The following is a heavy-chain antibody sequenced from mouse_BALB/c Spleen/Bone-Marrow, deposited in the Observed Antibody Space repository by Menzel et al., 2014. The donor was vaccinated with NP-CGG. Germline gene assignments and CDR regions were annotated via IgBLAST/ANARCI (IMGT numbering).Heavy chain of an antibody. Sequence: QVQLQQPGAELATPGASVMMSCKASGYTFTSYWMHWVKQRPGQALEWIGYINPSTGYTEFNQKFKDKATLTADKSSSTAYMHLSSVTSEDSAVYYCARGATVVARYFDSWGQGTTLTVSS. CDR1: GYTFTSYW. D-gene: IGHD1-1*01. V-gene: IGHV1-7*01. CDR3: ARGATVVARYFDS. J-gene: IGHJ2*01. CDR2: INPSTGYT.